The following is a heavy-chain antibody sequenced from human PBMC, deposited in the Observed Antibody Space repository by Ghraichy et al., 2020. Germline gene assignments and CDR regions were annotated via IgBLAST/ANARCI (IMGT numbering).Heavy chain of an antibody. J-gene: IGHJ4*02. CDR1: GFTFRSHA. Sequence: GGSLRLSCSASGFTFRSHAVHWVRQAPGKGLEYVSGISSSGGSTYYADSVKGRFTIARDDAKSTVSLQMSSLRAEDTAVYYCVKDLYRGDSASWYYFDCWGQGTLVTVSS. CDR2: ISSSGGST. CDR3: VKDLYRGDSASWYYFDC. D-gene: IGHD6-13*01. V-gene: IGHV3-64D*06.